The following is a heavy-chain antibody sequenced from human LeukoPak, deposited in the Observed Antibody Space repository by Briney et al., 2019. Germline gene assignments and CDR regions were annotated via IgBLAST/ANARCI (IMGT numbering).Heavy chain of an antibody. CDR1: GFTFSSNW. CDR3: ARDAFNGAWD. CDR2: IKSDGTST. J-gene: IGHJ4*02. D-gene: IGHD4-17*01. V-gene: IGHV3-74*01. Sequence: TGGSLRLSCAASGFTFSSNWMQWVRQAPGKGLVWVARIKSDGTSTGYADSVKGRFTISRDNAKNTLYLQMNSLRVDDTAFYYCARDAFNGAWDWGQGTLVTVSS.